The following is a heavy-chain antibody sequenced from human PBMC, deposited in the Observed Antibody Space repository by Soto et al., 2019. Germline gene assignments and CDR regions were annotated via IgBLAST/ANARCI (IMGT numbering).Heavy chain of an antibody. CDR3: ARWGPDKVLDY. J-gene: IGHJ4*02. CDR2: IWYDGSNK. D-gene: IGHD3-16*01. CDR1: GFTFSSHG. V-gene: IGHV3-33*01. Sequence: QVQLVESGGGVVQPGRSLRVSCAASGFTFSSHGMHWVRQAPGKGLEWVAVIWYDGSNKYYGEYVKCRFIISRDNSKNTVDLQMNSLRAEDTAIYYCARWGPDKVLDYWGQGTLVTVSS.